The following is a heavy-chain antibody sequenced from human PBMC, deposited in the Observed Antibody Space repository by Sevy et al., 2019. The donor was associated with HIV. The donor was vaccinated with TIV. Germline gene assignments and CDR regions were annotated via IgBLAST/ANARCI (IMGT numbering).Heavy chain of an antibody. J-gene: IGHJ5*02. Sequence: GSLKIPFSGSWFTFCSFSLGLGPQAPRKGLELGSAISGSCGSTYYADSVKGRFTISRDNSKNTLYLQMNSLRAEDTAVYYCANDYGDLPNWFDPWGQGTLVTVSS. V-gene: IGHV3-23*01. CDR2: ISGSCGST. D-gene: IGHD4-17*01. CDR3: ANDYGDLPNWFDP. CDR1: WFTFCSFS.